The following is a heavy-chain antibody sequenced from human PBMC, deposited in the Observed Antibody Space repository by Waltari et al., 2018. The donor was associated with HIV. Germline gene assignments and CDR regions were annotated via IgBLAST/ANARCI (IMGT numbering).Heavy chain of an antibody. CDR2: INPSGRSK. J-gene: IGHJ4*02. CDR1: GYTFTNYY. CDR3: ARLSNSYTKRGFDY. Sequence: QVQLVQSGAEVKKPGASVKVSCKASGYTFTNYYMHWVRQAPGQGLEWMGIINPSGRSKSYEQKFQGRLSMTRDTSTSTLYMEVSSLRSEDTAVYYCARLSNSYTKRGFDYWGQGTLVSVSS. D-gene: IGHD5-18*01. V-gene: IGHV1-46*01.